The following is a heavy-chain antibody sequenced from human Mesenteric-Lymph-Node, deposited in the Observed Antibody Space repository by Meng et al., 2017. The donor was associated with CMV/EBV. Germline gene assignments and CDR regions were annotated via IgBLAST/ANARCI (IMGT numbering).Heavy chain of an antibody. CDR2: ISGYNGNT. CDR1: GYTFTSYG. D-gene: IGHD3-16*02. CDR3: ARGVVDYDSVWGTFRTVSFDQ. Sequence: ASVKVSCKASGYTFTSYGISWVRQAPGQGLEWMGWISGYNGNTNYAQKVQGRVTMTTDTSTRTAYMELRSLRSDDTAVYYCARGVVDYDSVWGTFRTVSFDQWGQGTQVTVSS. V-gene: IGHV1-18*01. J-gene: IGHJ4*02.